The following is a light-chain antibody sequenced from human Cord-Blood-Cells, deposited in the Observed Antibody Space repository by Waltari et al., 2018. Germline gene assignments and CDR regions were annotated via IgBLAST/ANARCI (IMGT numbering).Light chain of an antibody. V-gene: IGKV1-33*01. CDR3: QQYDNLPFT. J-gene: IGKJ3*01. Sequence: DIRMTQSPSSLSASVGDRVTITCQASQDISNYLNWYQQKPGKAPKLLIYDASNLETGVPSRFSGSGSGTDFTFTISSLQPEDFATYYCQQYDNLPFTFGPGTKVDIK. CDR1: QDISNY. CDR2: DAS.